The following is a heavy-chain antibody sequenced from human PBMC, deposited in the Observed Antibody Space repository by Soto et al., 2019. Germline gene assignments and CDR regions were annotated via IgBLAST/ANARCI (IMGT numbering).Heavy chain of an antibody. CDR3: ARIRRPTWGYYYYGMDV. J-gene: IGHJ6*02. CDR2: INHSGST. Sequence: SETLSLTCAVYGGSFSGYYWSWIRQPPGKGLEWIGEINHSGSTNYNPSLKSRVTISVDTSKNQFSLKLSSVTAADTAVYYCARIRRPTWGYYYYGMDVWGQGTTVTVSS. CDR1: GGSFSGYY. V-gene: IGHV4-34*01. D-gene: IGHD1-26*01.